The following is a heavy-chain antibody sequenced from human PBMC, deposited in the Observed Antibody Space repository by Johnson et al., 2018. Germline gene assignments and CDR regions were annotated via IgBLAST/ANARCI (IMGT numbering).Heavy chain of an antibody. CDR1: GFTFDDYA. D-gene: IGHD3-3*01. CDR3: AKAPVGWLGEGAEYFQH. CDR2: LRWNSGSI. Sequence: VQLQESGGGLVQPGGSLRLSCAASGFTFDDYAMHWVRQAPGKGLEWVSGLRWNSGSIGYADSVKGRFPLSRDNATNSLYLQMNSLRAEDTALYYCAKAPVGWLGEGAEYFQHWGQGTLVTVSS. V-gene: IGHV3-9*01. J-gene: IGHJ1*01.